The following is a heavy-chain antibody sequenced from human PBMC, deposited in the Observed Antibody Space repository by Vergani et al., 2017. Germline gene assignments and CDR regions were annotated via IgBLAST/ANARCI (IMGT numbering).Heavy chain of an antibody. CDR3: ARGPPAYDILTLSWFDP. CDR2: IKQDGSEK. V-gene: IGHV3-7*01. J-gene: IGHJ5*02. D-gene: IGHD3-9*01. Sequence: EVQLLESGGGLVQPGGSLRLSCAASGFTFSSYWMSWVRQAPGKGLEWVANIKQDGSEKYYVESVKGRFTISRDNAKNSLYLQMNSLRAEDTAVYYCARGPPAYDILTLSWFDPWGQGTLVTVSS. CDR1: GFTFSSYW.